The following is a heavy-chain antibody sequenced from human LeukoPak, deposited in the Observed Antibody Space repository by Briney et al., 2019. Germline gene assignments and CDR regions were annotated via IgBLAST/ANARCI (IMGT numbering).Heavy chain of an antibody. CDR1: GYTFTSYG. CDR3: ARALLWFGEPSHIDY. Sequence: ASVKVSCKASGYTFTSYGISWVRQAPGQGLDWMGRITAYNDNTNYAQKLQGRVTMTTDTSTSTAYMELRSLRSDDTAVYYCARALLWFGEPSHIDYWGQGTLVTASS. CDR2: ITAYNDNT. D-gene: IGHD3-10*01. J-gene: IGHJ4*02. V-gene: IGHV1-18*01.